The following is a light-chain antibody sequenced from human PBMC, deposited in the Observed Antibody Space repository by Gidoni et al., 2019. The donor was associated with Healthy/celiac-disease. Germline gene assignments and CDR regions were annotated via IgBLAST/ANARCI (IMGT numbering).Light chain of an antibody. Sequence: QSALTQPPSTSGSPGQSVTISCPGTSSDVGGYNYVSWHQQHPGKAPKLMIYEVSTRPSGVPDRCSGSKSGNTASLTVAVRQAEDEADYYCSSYAGSNSVFGGGTKLTVL. J-gene: IGLJ2*01. CDR1: SSDVGGYNY. V-gene: IGLV2-8*01. CDR2: EVS. CDR3: SSYAGSNSV.